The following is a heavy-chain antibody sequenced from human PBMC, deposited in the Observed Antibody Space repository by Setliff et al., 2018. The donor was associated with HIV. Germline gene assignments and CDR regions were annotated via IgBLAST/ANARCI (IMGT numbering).Heavy chain of an antibody. CDR3: ARWYTTGRGWFDP. Sequence: PSETLSLTCTVSGGSISSSSYYWGWIRQPPGKGLEWIGNIYSGGTTYYNSSLRSRVTISVDTSRNQFSLRLSSVTAADTAVYYCARWYTTGRGWFDPWGQGTLVTVSS. V-gene: IGHV4-39*07. J-gene: IGHJ5*02. CDR1: GGSISSSSYY. D-gene: IGHD6-25*01. CDR2: IYSGGTT.